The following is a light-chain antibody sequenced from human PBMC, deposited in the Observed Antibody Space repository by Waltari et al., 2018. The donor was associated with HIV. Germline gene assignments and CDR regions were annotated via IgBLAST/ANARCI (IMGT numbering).Light chain of an antibody. J-gene: IGKJ1*01. CDR3: QQSYSSQT. Sequence: DIQMTQSPSSLSASVGDRVTITCRASQSISSYLNGYQQKPGKAPKLLIYGASSLQSGVPSRFSGSGSGTEFTPTISSLQPEDFATYYCQQSYSSQTFGQGTKVEIK. CDR2: GAS. CDR1: QSISSY. V-gene: IGKV1-39*01.